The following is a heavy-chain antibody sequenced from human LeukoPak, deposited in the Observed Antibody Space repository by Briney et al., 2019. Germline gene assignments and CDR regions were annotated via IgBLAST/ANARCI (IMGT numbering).Heavy chain of an antibody. CDR1: GYTFTSYG. D-gene: IGHD4-17*01. CDR2: ISAYNGNT. J-gene: IGHJ4*02. CDR3: ARAPLLFPPYYGDYDGY. V-gene: IGHV1-18*01. Sequence: ASVKVSCKASGYTFTSYGISWVRQAPGQGLEWMGWISAYNGNTNYAQKLQGRVTTTTDTSTSTAYMELRSLRSDDTAVYYCARAPLLFPPYYGDYDGYWGQGTLVTVSS.